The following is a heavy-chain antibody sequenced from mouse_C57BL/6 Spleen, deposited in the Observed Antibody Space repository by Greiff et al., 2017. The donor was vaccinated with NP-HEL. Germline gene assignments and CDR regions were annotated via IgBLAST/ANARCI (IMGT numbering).Heavy chain of an antibody. D-gene: IGHD2-4*01. V-gene: IGHV1-42*01. CDR1: GYSFTGYY. Sequence: VQLQQSGPELVKPGASVKISCKASGYSFTGYYMNWVKQSPDKSLEWIGEINPSTGGTTYNQKFKAKATLTVDKSSSTAYMQLKSLTSEDYAVYYCARGYYDYGGFAYWGQGTLVTVSA. CDR3: ARGYYDYGGFAY. CDR2: INPSTGGT. J-gene: IGHJ3*01.